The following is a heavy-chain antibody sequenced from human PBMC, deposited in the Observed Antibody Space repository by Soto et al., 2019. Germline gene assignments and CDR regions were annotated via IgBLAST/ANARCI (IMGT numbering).Heavy chain of an antibody. CDR1: GFSLSNARMG. V-gene: IGHV2-26*01. Sequence: SGPTLVNPTETLTLTCTVSGFSLSNARMGVSWIRQPPGKALEWLAHIFSNDEKSYSTSLKSRLTISKDTSKSQVILTMTNMDPVDTATYYCARSVGYCSSTSCYPYYYYGMDVWGQGTTVTGS. CDR2: IFSNDEK. J-gene: IGHJ6*02. D-gene: IGHD2-2*01. CDR3: ARSVGYCSSTSCYPYYYYGMDV.